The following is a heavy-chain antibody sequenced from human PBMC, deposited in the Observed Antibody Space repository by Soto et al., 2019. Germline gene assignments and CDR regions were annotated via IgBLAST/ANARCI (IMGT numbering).Heavy chain of an antibody. CDR2: IYYTGST. CDR1: GGSISSDY. V-gene: IGHV4-59*01. Sequence: QVQLQESGPGLVKPSETLSLTCSVSGGSISSDYWSWIRQPPGKGLEWSGYIYYTGSTNYNPSLKRRVPSSVDTSKNQFSLNLRPVTAADTAVYYCARALRGVVVVAAREMDVWGQGTTVTVSS. J-gene: IGHJ6*02. D-gene: IGHD2-15*01. CDR3: ARALRGVVVVAAREMDV.